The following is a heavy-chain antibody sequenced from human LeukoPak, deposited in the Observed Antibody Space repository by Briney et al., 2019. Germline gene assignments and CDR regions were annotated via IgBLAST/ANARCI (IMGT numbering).Heavy chain of an antibody. CDR3: ARGDSGYCSSTSCYRWFDP. CDR2: ISSSSSYI. J-gene: IGHJ5*02. V-gene: IGHV3-21*01. D-gene: IGHD2-2*01. Sequence: GGSLRLSCAASGFTFSSYSMNWVRQAPGKGLEWVSSISSSSSYIYYADSVKGRFTISRDNAKNSLYLQMNSLRAEDTAVYYCARGDSGYCSSTSCYRWFDPWGQGTLVTVSS. CDR1: GFTFSSYS.